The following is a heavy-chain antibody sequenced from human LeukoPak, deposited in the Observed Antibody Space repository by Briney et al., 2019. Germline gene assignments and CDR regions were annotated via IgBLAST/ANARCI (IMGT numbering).Heavy chain of an antibody. V-gene: IGHV3-9*01. CDR1: GFTFDDYA. CDR2: ISWNSGSI. Sequence: GGSLRLSCAASGFTFDDYAMHWVRQAPGKGREWVSGISWNSGSIGYADSVKGRFTISRDNAKNSLYLQMNSLRAEDTALYYCAKGASRSYYDTSAYFNFWGQGTLVTVSS. J-gene: IGHJ4*02. D-gene: IGHD3-22*01. CDR3: AKGASRSYYDTSAYFNF.